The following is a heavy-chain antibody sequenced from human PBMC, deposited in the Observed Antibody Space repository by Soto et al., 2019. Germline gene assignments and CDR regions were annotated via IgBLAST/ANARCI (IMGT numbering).Heavy chain of an antibody. CDR3: ARDPGGSGSPSLTYRYYYAMDV. J-gene: IGHJ6*02. Sequence: ASVKVSCKASGYTFTSYGITWVRQAPGQGLEWMGWISAYTGNTNYAQRLQGRATMTTDTSTTTAYMELRSLRSDDAAVYYCARDPGGSGSPSLTYRYYYAMDVWGQGTTVTVSS. V-gene: IGHV1-18*01. D-gene: IGHD3-10*01. CDR2: ISAYTGNT. CDR1: GYTFTSYG.